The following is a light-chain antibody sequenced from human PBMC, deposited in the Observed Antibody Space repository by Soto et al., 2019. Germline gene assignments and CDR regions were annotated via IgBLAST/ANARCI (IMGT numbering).Light chain of an antibody. V-gene: IGLV2-14*01. Sequence: QSALTQPASVSGSPGPSITISCTGTSSDVGGYNYVSWYQQHPGKAPKLMIYDVSNRPSGVSNRFSGSKSGNTAALTISGRQAEDEADYYCSSYTSISTWVFGGGTKVTVL. CDR1: SSDVGGYNY. CDR3: SSYTSISTWV. CDR2: DVS. J-gene: IGLJ3*02.